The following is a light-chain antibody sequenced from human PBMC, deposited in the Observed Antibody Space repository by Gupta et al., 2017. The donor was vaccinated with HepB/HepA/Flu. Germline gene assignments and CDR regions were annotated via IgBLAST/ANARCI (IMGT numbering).Light chain of an antibody. CDR3: RQALQTPLT. CDR1: QSLLHSNGYNY. V-gene: IGKV2-28*01. J-gene: IGKJ5*01. Sequence: DIVMTQSPLSLPVTPGEPASISCRSSQSLLHSNGYNYLDWYLQKPGQSPQLLIYLGSNRASGVPDKFNGSGSGTNFTLKISRVEAEDVGVYYCRQALQTPLTFGQGTRLEIK. CDR2: LGS.